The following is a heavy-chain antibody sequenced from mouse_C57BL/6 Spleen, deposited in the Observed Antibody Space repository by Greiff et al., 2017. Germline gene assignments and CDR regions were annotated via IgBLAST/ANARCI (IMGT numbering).Heavy chain of an antibody. J-gene: IGHJ4*01. V-gene: IGHV3-6*01. CDR1: GYSITSGYY. D-gene: IGHD2-3*01. Sequence: DVQLQESGPGLVKPSQSLSLTCSVTGYSITSGYYWNWIRQFPGNKLEWMGYISYDGSNNYNPSLKNRISITRDTSKNQFFLKLNSVTTEDTATYYCAIGGGYYEAMDYWGQGTSVTVSS. CDR3: AIGGGYYEAMDY. CDR2: ISYDGSN.